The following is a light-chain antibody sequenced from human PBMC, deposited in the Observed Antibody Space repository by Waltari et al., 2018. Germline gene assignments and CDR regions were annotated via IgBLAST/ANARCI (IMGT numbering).Light chain of an antibody. CDR3: QQRVTWPLT. J-gene: IGKJ4*01. CDR2: DTF. CDR1: QSISIY. Sequence: EIVLTQSPATLSLSPGEDATLSCRASQSISIYLGWYQHKPGQAPRLLINDTFNRATGIPARFTGSGSGTDFSLTISSLEPEDFAVYYCQQRVTWPLTFGGGTKVEIK. V-gene: IGKV3-11*01.